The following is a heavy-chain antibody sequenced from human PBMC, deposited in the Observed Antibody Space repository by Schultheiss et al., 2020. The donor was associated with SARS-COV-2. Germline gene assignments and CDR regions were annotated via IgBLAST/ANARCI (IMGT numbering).Heavy chain of an antibody. CDR2: ISYDGSNQ. Sequence: GGSLRLSCAASGFTFSSYAMHWVRQAPGKGLEWVAVISYDGSNQYYADSVKGRFTISRDNSRNTLYLQMNSLRSEDTAVYYCARGWRGPPLVTIFGVVLIANLLDSWGQGTLVTVSS. D-gene: IGHD3-3*01. V-gene: IGHV3-30*04. J-gene: IGHJ4*02. CDR3: ARGWRGPPLVTIFGVVLIANLLDS. CDR1: GFTFSSYA.